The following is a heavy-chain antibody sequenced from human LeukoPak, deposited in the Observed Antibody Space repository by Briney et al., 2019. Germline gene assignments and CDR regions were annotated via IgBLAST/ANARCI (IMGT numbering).Heavy chain of an antibody. CDR1: GGSISSSNYY. V-gene: IGHV4-39*07. J-gene: IGHJ5*02. CDR2: IYYSGST. D-gene: IGHD3-10*01. Sequence: PSETLSLTCTVSGGSISSSNYYWGWIRQSPVKGLEWIGSIYYSGSTYYNPSLKSRVTISVDTSKNQFSLKLSSVTAADTAVYYCARGDRYYYGSGSYFLMGVDWFDPWGQGTLVTVSS. CDR3: ARGDRYYYGSGSYFLMGVDWFDP.